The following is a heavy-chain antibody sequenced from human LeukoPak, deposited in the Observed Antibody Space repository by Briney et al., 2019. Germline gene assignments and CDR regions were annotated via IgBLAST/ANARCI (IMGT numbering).Heavy chain of an antibody. CDR1: GGSISSYY. CDR2: IYYSGST. D-gene: IGHD3-10*01. J-gene: IGHJ4*02. CDR3: AITMVRGVIMRYFDY. Sequence: PSETLSLTCTVSGGSISSYYWSWIRQPPGKGLEWIGYIYYSGSTNYNPSLKSRVTISVDTSKNQFSLKLSSVTAADTAVYYCAITMVRGVIMRYFDYWGQGTLVTVSS. V-gene: IGHV4-59*01.